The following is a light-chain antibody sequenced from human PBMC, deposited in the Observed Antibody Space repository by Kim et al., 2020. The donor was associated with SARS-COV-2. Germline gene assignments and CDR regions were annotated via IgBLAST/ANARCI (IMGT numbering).Light chain of an antibody. V-gene: IGKV3-15*01. CDR3: QQYKNWRT. J-gene: IGKJ1*01. CDR2: GAS. Sequence: FVSLGERATLACRASQSVSSKVAWYQQKPGQAPRLLIYGASTRATGIPARFTGSGSGTEFTLTISSLQSEDFGVYYCQQYKNWRTFGQGTKVDIK. CDR1: QSVSSK.